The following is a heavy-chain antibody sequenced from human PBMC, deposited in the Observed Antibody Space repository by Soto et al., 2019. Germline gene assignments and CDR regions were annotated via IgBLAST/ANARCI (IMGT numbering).Heavy chain of an antibody. J-gene: IGHJ4*02. V-gene: IGHV4-38-2*02. D-gene: IGHD1-1*01. CDR2: IYPSVSS. CDR3: AREKVGTTFFDN. Sequence: AETLSLTCIVSVFAISRGYYWSFVRQPPGKGLEWIGSIYPSVSSYHNPSLATRLRLSIDTSKNQFTLNLTSVTAADTALYFCAREKVGTTFFDNWGQGIQVTVSS. CDR1: VFAISRGYY.